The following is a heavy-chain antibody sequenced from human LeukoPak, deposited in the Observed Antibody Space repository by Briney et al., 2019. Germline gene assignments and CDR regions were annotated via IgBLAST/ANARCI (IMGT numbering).Heavy chain of an antibody. CDR2: IYTSGST. CDR3: ARGRSLLYGSGSYSP. D-gene: IGHD3-10*01. CDR1: GGSISSGSYY. Sequence: PSEALSLTCTVSGGSISSGSYYWSWIRQPAGKGLEWIGRIYTSGSTNYNPSFKSRVTISVDTSKNQFSLKLSSVTAADTAVYYCARGRSLLYGSGSYSPWGQGTLVTVSS. V-gene: IGHV4-61*02. J-gene: IGHJ5*02.